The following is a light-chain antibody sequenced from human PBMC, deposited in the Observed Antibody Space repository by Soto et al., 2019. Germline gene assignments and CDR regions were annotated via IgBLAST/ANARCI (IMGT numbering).Light chain of an antibody. Sequence: IVMTQSPATLSVAPGERVTFSCRASQGISRKVAWYQHKPGQAPRLLISGASTTATGISGRFSGSGSGTEFTLTISSLQSEDFAVYYCQQYQKWPLTFGGGTKVDIK. V-gene: IGKV3-15*01. CDR2: GAS. CDR3: QQYQKWPLT. CDR1: QGISRK. J-gene: IGKJ4*01.